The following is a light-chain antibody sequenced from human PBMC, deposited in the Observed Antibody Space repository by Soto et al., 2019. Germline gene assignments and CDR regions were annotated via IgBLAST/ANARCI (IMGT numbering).Light chain of an antibody. Sequence: DIQMTQSPSSLSASVGDRVTITCRASQGISNYLAWYQQKPGKVPKLLIYAASTLHLGIPSRFSGSGSGTDLTLTISSLQPEDVATYYCQKHNSAPFTFGPGTKVDIK. V-gene: IGKV1-27*01. CDR1: QGISNY. CDR2: AAS. CDR3: QKHNSAPFT. J-gene: IGKJ3*01.